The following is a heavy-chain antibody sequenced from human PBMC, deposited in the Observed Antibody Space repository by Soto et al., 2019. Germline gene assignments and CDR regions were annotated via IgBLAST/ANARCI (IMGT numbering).Heavy chain of an antibody. V-gene: IGHV3-30*18. Sequence: GGSLRLSCAASGFTFSSYGMHWVRQAPGKGLEWVAVISYDGSNKYYADSVKGRFTISRDNSKNTLYLQMNSLRAEDTAVYYCAKDMDTAMVSSFDYWGQGTLVTVSS. D-gene: IGHD5-18*01. CDR2: ISYDGSNK. CDR1: GFTFSSYG. J-gene: IGHJ4*02. CDR3: AKDMDTAMVSSFDY.